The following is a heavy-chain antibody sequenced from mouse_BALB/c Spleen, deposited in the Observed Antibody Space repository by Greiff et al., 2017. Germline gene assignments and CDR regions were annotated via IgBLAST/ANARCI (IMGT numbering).Heavy chain of an antibody. Sequence: EVQLVESGGGLVKPGGSLKLSCAASGFTFSSYAMSWVRQTPEKRLEWVASISSGGSTYYPDSVKGRFTISRDNARNILYLQMSSLRSEDTAMYYCARTVVATDAMDYWGQGTSVTVSS. D-gene: IGHD1-1*01. J-gene: IGHJ4*01. CDR2: ISSGGST. CDR3: ARTVVATDAMDY. V-gene: IGHV5-6-5*01. CDR1: GFTFSSYA.